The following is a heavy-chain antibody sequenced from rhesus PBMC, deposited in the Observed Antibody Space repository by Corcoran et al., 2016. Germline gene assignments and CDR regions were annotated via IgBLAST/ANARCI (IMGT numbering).Heavy chain of an antibody. CDR3: ARRFGDRFDV. J-gene: IGHJ5-1*01. V-gene: IGHV4-73*01. CDR1: GGSLSGYY. Sequence: QVKLQQWGEGLVKPSETLSLTCAVSGGSLSGYYWSWIRQPPGKGLDWIGNKEGKSANPNKNPSLKKRVTVSKDTSKNQFALKLTSVTAADTAVYYCARRFGDRFDVWGPGVLVTVSS. D-gene: IGHD3-3*01. CDR2: KEGKSANP.